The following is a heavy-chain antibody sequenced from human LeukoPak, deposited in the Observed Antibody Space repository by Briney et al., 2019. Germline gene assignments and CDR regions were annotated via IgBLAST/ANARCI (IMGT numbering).Heavy chain of an antibody. V-gene: IGHV1-69*13. J-gene: IGHJ4*02. CDR2: IIPIFGTA. CDR1: GGTFSSYA. CDR3: AREGAGAHYFDY. Sequence: SVKVSCKASGGTFSSYAISWVRQAPGQGLEWMGGIIPIFGTANYAQKFQGRVTITADESTSTAYMELSSLRSEDTAVYYCAREGAGAHYFDYWGQGTLVTVSS. D-gene: IGHD1-26*01.